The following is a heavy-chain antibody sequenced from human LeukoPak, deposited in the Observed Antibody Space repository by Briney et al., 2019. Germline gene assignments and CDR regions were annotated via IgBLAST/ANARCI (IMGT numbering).Heavy chain of an antibody. CDR3: ARDTHTYFDY. Sequence: ASVKVSCKASGGTFSSYAINWVRQATGQGLEWMGWMNPNSGNTGYAQKFQGRVSMTRDTSISTAYMELSSLRSEDTAVYYCARDTHTYFDYWGQGTLVTVSS. CDR1: GGTFSSYA. J-gene: IGHJ4*02. CDR2: MNPNSGNT. V-gene: IGHV1-8*02.